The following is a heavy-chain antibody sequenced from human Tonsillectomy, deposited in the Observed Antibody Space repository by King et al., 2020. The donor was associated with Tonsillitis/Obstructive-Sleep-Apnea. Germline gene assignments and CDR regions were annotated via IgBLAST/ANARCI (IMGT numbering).Heavy chain of an antibody. Sequence: VQLVESGGGVVQPGSSLRLSCAASGFTFSTYGMHWVRQAPGKGLEWVAVISYDGSNKYYTDSVKGRFTISRDNSKNTLYLQMNSLRAEDTAVYFCAKSLLDTSGYPLTPTDYWGQGTLVTVSS. CDR3: AKSLLDTSGYPLTPTDY. V-gene: IGHV3-30*18. J-gene: IGHJ4*02. D-gene: IGHD3-22*01. CDR1: GFTFSTYG. CDR2: ISYDGSNK.